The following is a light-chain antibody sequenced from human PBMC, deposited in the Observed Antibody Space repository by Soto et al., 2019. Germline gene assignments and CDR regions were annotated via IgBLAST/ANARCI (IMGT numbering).Light chain of an antibody. CDR2: DVS. CDR1: QAIRGA. V-gene: IGKV1-13*02. Sequence: AIQLTQSPSSLSASVGDRVTITCRASQAIRGALAWYQKKPGKAPKMLIYDVSTLESGVPLRFSGSSSGTDFTLTISSLQPVDLADYYCQQFNSYPITFGEGTRLEIK. CDR3: QQFNSYPIT. J-gene: IGKJ5*01.